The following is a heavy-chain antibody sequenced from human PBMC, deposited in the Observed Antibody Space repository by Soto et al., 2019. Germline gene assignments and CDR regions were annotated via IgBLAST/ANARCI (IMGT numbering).Heavy chain of an antibody. V-gene: IGHV3-49*04. D-gene: IGHD3-10*01. CDR1: GFNFGDYA. CDR2: IRSKAYGGTT. Sequence: PGGSLRLSCTASGFNFGDYAMSWVRQAPGKGLEWVGFIRSKAYGGTTEYAASVKGRFTISRDDSKSIAYLQMNSLKTEDTAVYYCTRDSPRITMVRGVIWYGMDVWGQGTTVTVSS. J-gene: IGHJ6*02. CDR3: TRDSPRITMVRGVIWYGMDV.